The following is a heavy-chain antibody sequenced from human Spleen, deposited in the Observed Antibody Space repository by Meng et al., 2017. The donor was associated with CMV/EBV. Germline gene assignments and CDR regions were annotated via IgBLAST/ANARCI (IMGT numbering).Heavy chain of an antibody. Sequence: SGGSFSSYEIFWVRQAHGQGLECVGGIITIFYSPNDSQKFQGRVTITTDESTSTAYMEVTSLRSEDTAVYYCAATSWDGNSYYFDYWGQGTLVTVSS. J-gene: IGHJ4*02. CDR1: GGSFSSYE. CDR3: AATSWDGNSYYFDY. V-gene: IGHV1-69*05. D-gene: IGHD4-23*01. CDR2: IITIFYSP.